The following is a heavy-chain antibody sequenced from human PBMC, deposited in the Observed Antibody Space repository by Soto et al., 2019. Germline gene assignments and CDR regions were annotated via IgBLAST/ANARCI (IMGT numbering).Heavy chain of an antibody. Sequence: GGSLRLSCAASGFTFSDYYMSWIRQAPGKGLEWVSYISSSGSTIYYADSVKGRFTISRDNAKNSLYLQMNSLRAEDTAVYYCARDGRLELRFYPYYGIDVWGQGTTVTVSS. J-gene: IGHJ6*02. CDR2: ISSSGSTI. V-gene: IGHV3-11*01. D-gene: IGHD1-7*01. CDR1: GFTFSDYY. CDR3: ARDGRLELRFYPYYGIDV.